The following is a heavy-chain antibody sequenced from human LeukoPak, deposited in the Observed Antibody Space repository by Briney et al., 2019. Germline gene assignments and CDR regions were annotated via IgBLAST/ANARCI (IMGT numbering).Heavy chain of an antibody. CDR1: GFTFSSYE. D-gene: IGHD3-22*01. Sequence: GGSLRLSCAASGFTFSSYEMNWVRQAPGKGLEWVSYISSSGSIIYYADSVKGRSTISRDNAKNSLYLQMNSLRAEDTAVYYCAREKNYFDSSGLRQVVFDYWGQGTLVTVSS. CDR2: ISSSGSII. CDR3: AREKNYFDSSGLRQVVFDY. J-gene: IGHJ4*02. V-gene: IGHV3-48*03.